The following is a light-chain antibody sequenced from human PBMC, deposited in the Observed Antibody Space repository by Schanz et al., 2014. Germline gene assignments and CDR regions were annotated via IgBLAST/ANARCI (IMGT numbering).Light chain of an antibody. CDR2: EVT. J-gene: IGLJ2*01. Sequence: QSALTQPRSVSGSPGQSVTISCTRSSSDVANHDFVSWYQQRPGKAPKVMIYEVTKRPSGVPDRFSGSKSGTSASLAITGLQAEDEADYYCQSYDSSLSGSGVFGGGTKLTVL. CDR1: SSDVANHDF. V-gene: IGLV2-11*01. CDR3: QSYDSSLSGSGV.